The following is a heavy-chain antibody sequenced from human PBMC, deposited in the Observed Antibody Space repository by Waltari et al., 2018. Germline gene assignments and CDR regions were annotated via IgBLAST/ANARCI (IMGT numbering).Heavy chain of an antibody. Sequence: QVQLVQSGAEVKKPGASVKVSCKASGYTFTSYGISWVRQAPGQGLEWMGWISAYNGNTNYAQKLQGRVTMTTDTSTSTAYMELRSLRSDDTAVYYCARDPSSADYYDSSESWVWFDPWGQGTLVTVSS. V-gene: IGHV1-18*01. CDR1: GYTFTSYG. CDR3: ARDPSSADYYDSSESWVWFDP. J-gene: IGHJ5*02. CDR2: ISAYNGNT. D-gene: IGHD3-22*01.